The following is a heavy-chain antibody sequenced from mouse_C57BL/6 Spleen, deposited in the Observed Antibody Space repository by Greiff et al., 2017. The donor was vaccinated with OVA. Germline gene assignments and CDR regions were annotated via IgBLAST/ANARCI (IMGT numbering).Heavy chain of an antibody. Sequence: VQLVESGPELVKPGASVKLSCKASGYTFTSYDINWVKQRPGQGLEWIGWIYPRDGSTKYNEKFKGKATLTVDTSSSTAYMELHSLTSEDSAVYVCARGGDYDGAWFAYWGQGTLVTVSA. D-gene: IGHD2-4*01. CDR3: ARGGDYDGAWFAY. CDR1: GYTFTSYD. J-gene: IGHJ3*01. V-gene: IGHV1-85*01. CDR2: IYPRDGST.